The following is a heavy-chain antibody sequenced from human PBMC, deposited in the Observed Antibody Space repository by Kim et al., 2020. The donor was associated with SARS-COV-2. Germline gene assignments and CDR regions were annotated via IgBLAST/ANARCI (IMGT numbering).Heavy chain of an antibody. CDR1: GFTFSSYA. V-gene: IGHV3-23*01. CDR2: INDSGDST. CDR3: AKDRGIRSIAARPGY. J-gene: IGHJ4*02. Sequence: GGSLRLSCAASGFTFSSYAMSWVRQAPGKGLEWVSAINDSGDSTNYADSVKGRFTISRDNSKSTLYLQMNSLRTEDTAVYYCAKDRGIRSIAARPGYWGQGTLVTVSS. D-gene: IGHD6-6*01.